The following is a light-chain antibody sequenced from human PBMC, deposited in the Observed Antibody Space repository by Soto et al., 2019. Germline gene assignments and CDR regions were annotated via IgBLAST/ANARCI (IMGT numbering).Light chain of an antibody. V-gene: IGLV2-14*01. CDR2: DVT. Sequence: QSALTQPASVSGSPGQSITISCTGTSSDIGGYNYVSWYQQYPGKAPKLMIYDVTNRPSGVSNRFSGSKSGNTASLTISGLHAEDAAEYYCSSYISSGLYVFGAATKVTVL. CDR3: SSYISSGLYV. CDR1: SSDIGGYNY. J-gene: IGLJ1*01.